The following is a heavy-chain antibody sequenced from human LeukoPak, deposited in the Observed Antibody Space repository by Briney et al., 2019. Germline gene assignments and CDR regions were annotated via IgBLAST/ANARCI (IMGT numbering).Heavy chain of an antibody. Sequence: SVKVSCKASGGTFSSYAISWVRQAPGQGLEWMGGIIPVFGTANYAQKFQGRVTITADESTSTAYMELSSLRSEDTAVYYCAREKGYSYYFDYWGQGTLVTVSS. V-gene: IGHV1-69*13. CDR1: GGTFSSYA. CDR3: AREKGYSYYFDY. D-gene: IGHD2-15*01. J-gene: IGHJ4*02. CDR2: IIPVFGTA.